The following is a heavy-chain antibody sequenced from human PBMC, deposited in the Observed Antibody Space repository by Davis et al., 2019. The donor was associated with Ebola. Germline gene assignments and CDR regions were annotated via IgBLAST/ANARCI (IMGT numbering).Heavy chain of an antibody. CDR3: ARGWLRSGLDY. V-gene: IGHV6-1*01. CDR2: TYYNSKWYN. CDR1: GDSVSSGG. Sequence: HSQTLSLTCAISGDSVSSGGWNWIRQSPSRGLEWLGRTYYNSKWYNDYAVSVKSRITINPDTSKNQFSLQLNSVTPEDTALYYCARGWLRSGLDYWGQGILVTVSS. D-gene: IGHD5-18*01. J-gene: IGHJ4*02.